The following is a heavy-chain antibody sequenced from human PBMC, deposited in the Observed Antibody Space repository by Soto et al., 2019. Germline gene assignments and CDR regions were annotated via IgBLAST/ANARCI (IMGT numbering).Heavy chain of an antibody. Sequence: GGSLRLSCAASGFTFSSYSMNWVRQAPGKGLEWVSPISSSSSYIYYADSVKGRFTISRDNAKNSLYLQMNSLRAEDTAVYYCARAPYYYDSRGYWAYWGQGTLVTAPQ. D-gene: IGHD3-22*01. CDR3: ARAPYYYDSRGYWAY. CDR2: ISSSSSYI. J-gene: IGHJ4*02. V-gene: IGHV3-21*01. CDR1: GFTFSSYS.